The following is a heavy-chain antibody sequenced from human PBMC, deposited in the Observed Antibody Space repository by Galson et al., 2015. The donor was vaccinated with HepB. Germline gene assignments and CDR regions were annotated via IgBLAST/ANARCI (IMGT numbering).Heavy chain of an antibody. V-gene: IGHV5-10-1*01. CDR2: IDPSDSYT. CDR3: ARLPDRYSGYDLGYYFDY. CDR1: GYSFTSYW. Sequence: QSGAEVKKPGESLRISCKGSGYSFTSYWISWVRQMPGKGLEWMGTIDPSDSYTNYSPSFQGHVTISADKSISTAYLQWSSLKASDTAMYYCARLPDRYSGYDLGYYFDYWGQGTLVTVSS. J-gene: IGHJ4*02. D-gene: IGHD5-12*01.